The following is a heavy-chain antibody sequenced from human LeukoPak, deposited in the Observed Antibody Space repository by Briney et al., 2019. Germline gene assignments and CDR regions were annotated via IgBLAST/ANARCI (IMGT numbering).Heavy chain of an antibody. CDR1: TFTFSSYV. V-gene: IGHV3-23*01. J-gene: IGHJ3*02. CDR2: ISGSGVTT. Sequence: PGGSLRLSCAASTFTFSSYVMSWVRQAPGKGLEWLSSISGSGVTTYYADSVKGRFTISRDNSKNRLYLQMNSLRAEDTAVYYCAKSAIWGNAFDIWGQGTMVTVSS. D-gene: IGHD7-27*01. CDR3: AKSAIWGNAFDI.